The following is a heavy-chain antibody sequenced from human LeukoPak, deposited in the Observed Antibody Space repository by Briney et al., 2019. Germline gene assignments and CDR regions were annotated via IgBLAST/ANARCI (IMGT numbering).Heavy chain of an antibody. D-gene: IGHD6-13*01. V-gene: IGHV4-39*07. CDR1: GGSISSSSYY. J-gene: IGHJ4*02. CDR2: IDHSRRT. Sequence: SETLSLTCTVSGGSISSSSYYWGWIRQPPGKGLEWIGEIDHSRRTNSNASLKSRVSLSIDMSKNQFSLRLSSVTAADTAVYYCARKSIVTAGRKPYDFWDQGALVTVSP. CDR3: ARKSIVTAGRKPYDF.